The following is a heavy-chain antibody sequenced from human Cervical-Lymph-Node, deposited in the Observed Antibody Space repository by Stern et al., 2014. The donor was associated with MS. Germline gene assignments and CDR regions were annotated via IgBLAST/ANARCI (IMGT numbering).Heavy chain of an antibody. J-gene: IGHJ4*02. Sequence: EVHLVESGAEVKKPGESLKISCQGSEYSFTSYWIGWVRQVPGKGLEWMGIIPPVDSDTRYSPSFQGQVTISADKSIRTAYLQWSSLKSSDTAMYYCARHNAAGTGFDYWGQGTLVTVSS. CDR2: IPPVDSDT. D-gene: IGHD6-13*01. CDR3: ARHNAAGTGFDY. V-gene: IGHV5-51*01. CDR1: EYSFTSYW.